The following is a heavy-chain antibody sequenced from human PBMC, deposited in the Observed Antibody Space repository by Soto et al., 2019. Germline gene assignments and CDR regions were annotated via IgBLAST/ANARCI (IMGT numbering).Heavy chain of an antibody. D-gene: IGHD6-13*01. CDR1: GGSISSYY. CDR3: ARRVRRIAAAGTDINWFDS. V-gene: IGHV4-59*04. J-gene: IGHJ5*01. Sequence: SETLSLTCTVSGGSISSYYWSWIRQPPGKGLEGIGDIYYSGSTYYNPSLKSRVTISVDTAKNQFSLKLSSVTAADTAVYYCARRVRRIAAAGTDINWFDSWGQGTLVTVSS. CDR2: IYYSGST.